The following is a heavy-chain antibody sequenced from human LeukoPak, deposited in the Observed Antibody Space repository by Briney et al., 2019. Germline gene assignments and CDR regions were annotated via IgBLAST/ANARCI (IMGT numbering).Heavy chain of an antibody. Sequence: GASVKVSCKASGNTFTNYGITWVRQAPGQGLEWMGWIGPYKGDRNYAQSLQGRVTMTTDTSTSTAYMEVRSLRSDDTAVYYCATEGGWQPTDYGDNVYWGQGTLVTVSS. CDR3: ATEGGWQPTDYGDNVY. V-gene: IGHV1-18*01. J-gene: IGHJ4*02. D-gene: IGHD4-17*01. CDR2: IGPYKGDR. CDR1: GNTFTNYG.